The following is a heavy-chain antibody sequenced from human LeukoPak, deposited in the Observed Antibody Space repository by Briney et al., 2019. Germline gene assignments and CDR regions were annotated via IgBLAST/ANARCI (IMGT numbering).Heavy chain of an antibody. V-gene: IGHV1-8*03. CDR2: MNPNSGNT. J-gene: IGHJ6*03. Sequence: AAVTVSCMASRYTFPSYDINELRQAAGQGLEGMGWMNPNSGNTVYAQKFQGRVTITSNTSISTAYMELSSLRSEDTAVYYCARSPSNWNYGYYYYYMDVWGKGTTVTVSS. CDR3: ARSPSNWNYGYYYYYMDV. D-gene: IGHD1-7*01. CDR1: RYTFPSYD.